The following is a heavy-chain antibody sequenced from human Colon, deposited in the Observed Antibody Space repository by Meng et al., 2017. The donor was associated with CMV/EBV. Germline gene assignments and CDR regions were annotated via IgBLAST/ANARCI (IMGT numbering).Heavy chain of an antibody. CDR2: ISGSGGTD. D-gene: IGHD3-3*01. CDR1: GFTFSAYA. Sequence: GESLKISCEASGFTFSAYAMSWVRQAPGKGLEWVSVISGSGGTDRYADSVKGRFTISRDNSKNTLYLQMDSLRVEDTAVYYCAKDLRITVFGVAPVWGQGTPVTVSS. CDR3: AKDLRITVFGVAPV. V-gene: IGHV3-23*01. J-gene: IGHJ4*02.